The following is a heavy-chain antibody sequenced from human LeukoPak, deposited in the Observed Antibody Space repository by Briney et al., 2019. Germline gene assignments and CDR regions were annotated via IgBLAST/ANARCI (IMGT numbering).Heavy chain of an antibody. CDR3: ARSPTQGYGSGTVNWFDP. CDR1: GGSISSSSYY. CDR2: IYYSGST. J-gene: IGHJ5*02. D-gene: IGHD3-10*01. Sequence: KPSETLSLTCTVSGGSISSSSYYWGWIRQPPGKGLEWIGSIYYSGSTYYNPSLKSRVTISVDTSKNQFSLKLSSVTAADTAVCYCARSPTQGYGSGTVNWFDPWGQGTLVTVSS. V-gene: IGHV4-39*07.